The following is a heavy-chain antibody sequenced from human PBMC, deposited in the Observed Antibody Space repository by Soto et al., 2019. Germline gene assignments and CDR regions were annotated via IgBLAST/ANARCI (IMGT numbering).Heavy chain of an antibody. D-gene: IGHD1-26*01. CDR3: VREGLRATTKGPYFDY. Sequence: EVQLLESGGGSVQPGGSLRLSCVASGFTFSGYAMSWVRQAPGKGLEWVSTVSFSGGYTYYADSVKGRFTISRDSSQNTLFLQMPSLRVEDTALYYCVREGLRATTKGPYFDYWGQGTLVTVSS. J-gene: IGHJ4*02. CDR2: VSFSGGYT. CDR1: GFTFSGYA. V-gene: IGHV3-23*01.